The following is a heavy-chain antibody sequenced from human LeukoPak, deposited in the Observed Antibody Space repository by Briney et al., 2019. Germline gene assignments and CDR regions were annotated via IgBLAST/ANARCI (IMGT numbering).Heavy chain of an antibody. D-gene: IGHD4-17*01. J-gene: IGHJ4*02. CDR3: ARDGAYYGDYDD. CDR2: ISWNSGSI. Sequence: GGSLRLSCAASGFTFDDYAMHWVRQAPGKGLEWVSGISWNSGSIGYADSVKGRFTISRDNSKNTLYLQMNSLRAEDTAVYYCARDGAYYGDYDDWGQGTLVTVSS. CDR1: GFTFDDYA. V-gene: IGHV3-9*01.